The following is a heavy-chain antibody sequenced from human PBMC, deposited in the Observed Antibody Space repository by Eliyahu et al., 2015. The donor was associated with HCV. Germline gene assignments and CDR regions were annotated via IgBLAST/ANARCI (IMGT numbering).Heavy chain of an antibody. CDR3: AREEVGDGYNFNYDY. CDR1: GXTFSSXA. Sequence: QVQLVQSGAEVKKPGSSVKVSCXASGXTFSSXAXSWVRQAPGQGLEWMGRIIPILGIANYAQKFQGRVTITADKSTSTAYMELSSLRSEDTAVYYCAREEVGDGYNFNYDYWGQGTLVTVSS. J-gene: IGHJ4*02. CDR2: IIPILGIA. D-gene: IGHD5-24*01. V-gene: IGHV1-69*04.